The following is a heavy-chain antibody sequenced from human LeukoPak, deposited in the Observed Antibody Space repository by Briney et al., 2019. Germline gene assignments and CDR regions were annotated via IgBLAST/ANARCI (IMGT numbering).Heavy chain of an antibody. D-gene: IGHD1-14*01. V-gene: IGHV1-69*13. Sequence: EASVKVSCKASGGTFSSYAISWVRQAPGQGLEWMGGIIPIFGTANYAQKFLGRVTITADESTSTAYIELSSLRSEDTAVYYCARGPRNQEDYYFDYWGQGTLVTVSS. CDR2: IIPIFGTA. J-gene: IGHJ4*02. CDR3: ARGPRNQEDYYFDY. CDR1: GGTFSSYA.